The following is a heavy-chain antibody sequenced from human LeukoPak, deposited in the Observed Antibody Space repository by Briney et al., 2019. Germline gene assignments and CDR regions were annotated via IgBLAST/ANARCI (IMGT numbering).Heavy chain of an antibody. Sequence: GGSLRLSCAASGFTVSNNYINWVRQAPGKGLEWVSVIYGADDYYTDSVRGRFTVSRDDSKNTLYLQLNNLRAEDTAVYYCARDSHEAFDTWGQGTMVTVSP. V-gene: IGHV3-66*01. CDR3: ARDSHEAFDT. CDR1: GFTVSNNY. J-gene: IGHJ3*02. CDR2: IYGADD.